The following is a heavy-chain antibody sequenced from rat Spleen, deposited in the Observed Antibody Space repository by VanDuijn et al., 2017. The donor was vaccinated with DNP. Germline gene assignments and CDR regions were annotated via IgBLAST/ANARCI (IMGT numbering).Heavy chain of an antibody. CDR3: STDFNSFILGWFAY. D-gene: IGHD1-2*01. CDR1: GFTFSNYG. V-gene: IGHV5S10*01. CDR2: IIYDGSRT. Sequence: EVQLVESGGGLVQPGRSLKLSCAASGFTFSNYGMAWVRQAPTKGLEWVATIIYDGSRTYYRDSVKGRFTISRDNAKTTLYLQMDSLRSEDTATYYCSTDFNSFILGWFAYWGQGTLVTVSS. J-gene: IGHJ3*01.